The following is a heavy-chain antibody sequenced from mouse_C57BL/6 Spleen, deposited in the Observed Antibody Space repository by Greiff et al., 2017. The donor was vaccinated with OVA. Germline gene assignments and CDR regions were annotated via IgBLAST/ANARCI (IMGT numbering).Heavy chain of an antibody. Sequence: VQLVESGAELARPGASVKLSCKASGYTFTSYGISWVKQRTGQGLEWIGEIYPRSGNTYYNEKFKGKATLTADKSSSTAYMELRSLTSEDSAVYFCARGDYSNYVGSYFDYWGQGTTLTVSS. CDR3: ARGDYSNYVGSYFDY. CDR1: GYTFTSYG. D-gene: IGHD2-5*01. CDR2: IYPRSGNT. V-gene: IGHV1-81*01. J-gene: IGHJ2*01.